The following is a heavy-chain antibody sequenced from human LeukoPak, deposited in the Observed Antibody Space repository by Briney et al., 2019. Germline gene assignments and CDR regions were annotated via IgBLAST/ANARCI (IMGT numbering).Heavy chain of an antibody. D-gene: IGHD1-14*01. CDR1: GFTFSSFA. CDR2: ISRSGGST. Sequence: GGSLRLSCAASGFTFSSFAMSWVRQAPGKGLEWVLGISRSGGSTYYTDSVKGRFTMSRDNSKNTLYLQMNSLRAEDAAVYYCAKNMENRSYYFDYWGQGTLVTVSS. V-gene: IGHV3-23*01. CDR3: AKNMENRSYYFDY. J-gene: IGHJ4*02.